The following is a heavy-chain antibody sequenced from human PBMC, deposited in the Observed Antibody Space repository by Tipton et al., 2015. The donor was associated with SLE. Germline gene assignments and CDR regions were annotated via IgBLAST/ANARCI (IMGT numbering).Heavy chain of an antibody. J-gene: IGHJ4*02. V-gene: IGHV4-34*01. CDR1: GGSFSGYY. Sequence: TLSLTCAVYGGSFSGYYWSWIRQPPGKGLEWIGEINHSGSTNYNPSLKSRVTISVDTSKSQFSLKLSSVTAADTAVYYCAVHSGYAFGYWGQGTLVTVSS. CDR3: AVHSGYAFGY. D-gene: IGHD5-12*01. CDR2: INHSGST.